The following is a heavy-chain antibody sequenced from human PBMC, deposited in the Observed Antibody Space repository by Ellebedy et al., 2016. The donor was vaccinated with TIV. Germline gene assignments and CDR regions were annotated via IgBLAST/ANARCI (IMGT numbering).Heavy chain of an antibody. CDR1: GFTFSSYW. Sequence: GGSLRLSXAASGFTFSSYWMSWVRQAPGKGLEWVANIKQDGSEKYYVDSVKGRFTISRDNAKNSLYLQMNSLRAEDTAVYYCARAGIAVAGLAPDYWGQGTLVTVSS. CDR2: IKQDGSEK. CDR3: ARAGIAVAGLAPDY. J-gene: IGHJ4*02. V-gene: IGHV3-7*01. D-gene: IGHD6-19*01.